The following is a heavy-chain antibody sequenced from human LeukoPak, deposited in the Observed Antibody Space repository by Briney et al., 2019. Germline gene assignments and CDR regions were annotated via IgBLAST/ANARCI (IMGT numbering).Heavy chain of an antibody. J-gene: IGHJ4*02. Sequence: SETLSLTCTVSGYSISSGYYWGWIRQPPGKGLEWIGSIYHSGSTYYNPSLKSRVTISVDTSKNQFSLKLSSVTAADTAVYYCARDRGWTKSFDYWGQGTLVTVSS. V-gene: IGHV4-38-2*02. CDR3: ARDRGWTKSFDY. CDR1: GYSISSGYY. CDR2: IYHSGST. D-gene: IGHD1-26*01.